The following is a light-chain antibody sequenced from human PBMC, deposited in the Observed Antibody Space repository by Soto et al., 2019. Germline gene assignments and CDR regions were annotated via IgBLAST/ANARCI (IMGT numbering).Light chain of an antibody. V-gene: IGLV1-44*01. CDR2: SNN. CDR3: AAWDDSLNGWV. CDR1: SSNIGSKT. J-gene: IGLJ3*02. Sequence: QSVLNQPPSASGTPGQRVTISCSGSSSNIGSKTVNWYQQLPGTAPKILIYSNNQRPSGVPDRFSGSKSGTSASLAISGLQSEDEADYYCAAWDDSLNGWVFGGGTKLTVL.